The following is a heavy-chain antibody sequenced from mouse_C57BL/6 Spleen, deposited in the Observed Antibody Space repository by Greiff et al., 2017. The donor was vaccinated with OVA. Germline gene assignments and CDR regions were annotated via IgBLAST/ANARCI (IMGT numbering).Heavy chain of an antibody. Sequence: EVNVVESGGGLVKPGGSLKLSCAASGFTFSSYAMSWVRQTPEKRLEWVATISDGGSYTYYPDNVKGRFTISRDNAKNNLYLQMSHLKSEDTAMYYCAREKELYWGQGTLVTVSA. CDR2: ISDGGSYT. J-gene: IGHJ3*01. CDR1: GFTFSSYA. V-gene: IGHV5-4*01. CDR3: AREKELY.